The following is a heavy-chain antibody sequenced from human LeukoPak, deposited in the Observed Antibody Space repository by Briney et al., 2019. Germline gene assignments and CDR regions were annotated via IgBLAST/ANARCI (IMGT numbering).Heavy chain of an antibody. V-gene: IGHV1-3*01. J-gene: IGHJ6*04. Sequence: ASVKVSCKASGYTFTGYAMHWVRQAPGQRLEWMGWINAGNGNTKYSQKFQGRVTITRDTSASTAFMELSSPRSEDTAVHYCARDMEYCSSTSCQNGMDVWGKGTTVTVSS. CDR3: ARDMEYCSSTSCQNGMDV. CDR2: INAGNGNT. CDR1: GYTFTGYA. D-gene: IGHD2-2*01.